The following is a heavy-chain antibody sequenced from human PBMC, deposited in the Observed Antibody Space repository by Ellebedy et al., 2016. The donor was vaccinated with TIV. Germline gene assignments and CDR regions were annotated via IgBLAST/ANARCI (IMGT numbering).Heavy chain of an antibody. D-gene: IGHD3-10*01. CDR1: GYSFTSYW. CDR2: IYPGDSDT. CDR3: ARRNPPAYGSGSYYDY. Sequence: GESLKISXKGSGYSFTSYWIGWVRQTPGKGLEWMGIIYPGDSDTRFSPPFQGQVTISADKSTSTAYLQWSSLKASDTAMYYCARRNPPAYGSGSYYDYWGQGTLFTVSS. V-gene: IGHV5-51*01. J-gene: IGHJ4*02.